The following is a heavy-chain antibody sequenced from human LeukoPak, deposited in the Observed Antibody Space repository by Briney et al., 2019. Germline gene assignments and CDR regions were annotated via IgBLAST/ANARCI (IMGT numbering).Heavy chain of an antibody. J-gene: IGHJ5*02. Sequence: SGTLSLTCAVSGGSISSSNWWSWVRQPPGKGLEWIGEIYHSGSTNYNPSLKSRVTISVDKSKNQFSLKLSSVTAADTAVYYCARIMGRGYCSSTSCRGDWFDPWGQGTLVTVSS. CDR3: ARIMGRGYCSSTSCRGDWFDP. D-gene: IGHD2-2*01. CDR1: GGSISSSNW. V-gene: IGHV4-4*02. CDR2: IYHSGST.